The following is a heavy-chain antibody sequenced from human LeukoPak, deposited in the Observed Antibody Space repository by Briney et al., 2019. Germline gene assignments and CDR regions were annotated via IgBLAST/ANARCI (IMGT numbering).Heavy chain of an antibody. CDR3: ARVRGIQLWKYYFDY. J-gene: IGHJ4*02. Sequence: ASVKVSCKASGYTFTSYDINWVRQATGQGLEWMGWMNPNSGNTGYAQKFQGRVTMTRNTSISTAYMELSRLRSDDTAVYYCARVRGIQLWKYYFDYWGQGTLVTVSS. CDR1: GYTFTSYD. D-gene: IGHD5-18*01. V-gene: IGHV1-8*01. CDR2: MNPNSGNT.